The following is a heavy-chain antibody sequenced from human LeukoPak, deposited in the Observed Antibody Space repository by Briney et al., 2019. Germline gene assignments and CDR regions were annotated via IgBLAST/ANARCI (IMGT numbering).Heavy chain of an antibody. J-gene: IGHJ4*02. Sequence: ASVRVSCKPSVYILTGYGIVAVSQAPGQGLEWMGWISAYNGNTNYAQKLQGRVTMTTETSTSTAYLELRSLRSDDTAIYYCATPSGTCPYYFDYWGPGTLVTVSS. CDR3: ATPSGTCPYYFDY. D-gene: IGHD1-26*01. V-gene: IGHV1-18*01. CDR2: ISAYNGNT. CDR1: VYILTGYG.